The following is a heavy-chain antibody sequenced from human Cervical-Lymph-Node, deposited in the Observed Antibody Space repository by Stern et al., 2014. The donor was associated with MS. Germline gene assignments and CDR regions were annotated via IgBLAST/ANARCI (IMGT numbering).Heavy chain of an antibody. CDR1: GGSISSGSYY. Sequence: QVQLQESGPGLVKPSQTLSLTCTVSGGSISSGSYYWSWIRQPAGKGLEWIGRLYTSGSTNYNPSLTSRVTISVDQPKKPFSLKLSSVTAADTAVYYCARDAGDGYNYDSFDYWGQGTLVTVSS. J-gene: IGHJ4*02. CDR3: ARDAGDGYNYDSFDY. D-gene: IGHD5-24*01. CDR2: LYTSGST. V-gene: IGHV4-61*02.